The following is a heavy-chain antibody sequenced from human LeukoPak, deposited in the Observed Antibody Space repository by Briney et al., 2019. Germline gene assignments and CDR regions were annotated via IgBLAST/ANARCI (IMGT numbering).Heavy chain of an antibody. Sequence: GGSLRLSCAASGFTFSSYAMHWVRQAPGKGLEWVAVISYDGSNKYYADSVKGRFTISRDNSKNTLYLQMNSLRAEDTAVYYCAKAQPQSDYWGQGTQVTVSS. V-gene: IGHV3-30-3*01. CDR2: ISYDGSNK. D-gene: IGHD2-2*01. CDR1: GFTFSSYA. CDR3: AKAQPQSDY. J-gene: IGHJ4*02.